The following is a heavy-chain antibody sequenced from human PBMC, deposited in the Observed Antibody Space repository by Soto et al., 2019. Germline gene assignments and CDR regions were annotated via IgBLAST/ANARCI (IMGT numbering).Heavy chain of an antibody. CDR3: AREEEIAVAGSYWYLDL. D-gene: IGHD6-19*01. V-gene: IGHV1-69*08. J-gene: IGHJ2*01. CDR2: IIPILGIA. CDR1: GGTFSSYT. Sequence: QVQLVQSGAEVKKPGSSVKVSCKASGGTFSSYTISWVRQAPGQGLEWMGRIIPILGIANYAQKFQGRVTITADKYTSTAYMELSSLIAEDTAVYYCAREEEIAVAGSYWYLDLWGRGTLVTVSS.